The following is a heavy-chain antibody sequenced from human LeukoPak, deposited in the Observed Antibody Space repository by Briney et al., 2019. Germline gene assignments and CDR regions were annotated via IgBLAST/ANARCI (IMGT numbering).Heavy chain of an antibody. CDR3: ARVNYSTYESFDF. D-gene: IGHD4-11*01. CDR2: IYQSGTT. V-gene: IGHV4-38-2*02. Sequence: SETLSLTCTVSANSVSRGYYWGWIRQPPGKGLEWIGNIYQSGTTYNNPSLKSRVTISIDTSKNQFSLKLSSVTAADTAVYYCARVNYSTYESFDFWGQGTLVTVSS. CDR1: ANSVSRGYY. J-gene: IGHJ4*02.